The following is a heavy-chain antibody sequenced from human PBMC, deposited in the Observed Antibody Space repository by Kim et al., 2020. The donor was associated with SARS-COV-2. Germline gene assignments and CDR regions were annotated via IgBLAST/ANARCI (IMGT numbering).Heavy chain of an antibody. Sequence: ASVKVSCKVSGYTLTELSMHWVRQAPGKGLEWMGGFDPEDGETIYAQKFQGIVTMTEDTSTDTAYMELSSLRSEDTAVYYCATAFSIIAVAGTRHYYYYYGMDVWGQGTTVTVSS. V-gene: IGHV1-24*01. CDR1: GYTLTELS. CDR3: ATAFSIIAVAGTRHYYYYYGMDV. D-gene: IGHD6-19*01. J-gene: IGHJ6*02. CDR2: FDPEDGET.